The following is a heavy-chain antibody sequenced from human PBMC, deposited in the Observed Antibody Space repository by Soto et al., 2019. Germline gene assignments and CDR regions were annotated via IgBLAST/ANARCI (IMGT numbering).Heavy chain of an antibody. Sequence: PSETLSLTCAVYGGSFSGYYWSWIRQPPGKGLEWIGEINHSGSTNYNPSLKSRVTISVDTSKNQFSLELSSVTAADTAVYYCARGRRGSTTYYYYYYGMDVWGQGTTVTVSS. J-gene: IGHJ6*02. CDR2: INHSGST. V-gene: IGHV4-34*01. CDR1: GGSFSGYY. CDR3: ARGRRGSTTYYYYYYGMDV. D-gene: IGHD2-2*01.